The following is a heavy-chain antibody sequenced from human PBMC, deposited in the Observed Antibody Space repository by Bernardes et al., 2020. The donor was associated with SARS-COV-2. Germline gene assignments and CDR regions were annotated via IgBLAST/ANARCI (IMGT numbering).Heavy chain of an antibody. CDR3: ARFKVLRHLYWSVSWLESYWDS. CDR1: GGSITSGSYH. Sequence: SETLCLTCIVSGGSITSGSYHWGWFRQPPGKGLEWIGGFFYGGNTLSTPSLKSRVAISADMSKNQFSLKVTSVTAADTAVYFCARFKVLRHLYWSVSWLESYWDSWCQGSLVTVSS. D-gene: IGHD2-8*02. J-gene: IGHJ1*01. V-gene: IGHV4-39*01. CDR2: FFYGGNT.